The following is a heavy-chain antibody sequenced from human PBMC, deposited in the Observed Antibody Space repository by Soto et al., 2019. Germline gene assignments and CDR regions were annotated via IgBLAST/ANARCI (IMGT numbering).Heavy chain of an antibody. CDR3: ATDWLNYFDY. CDR1: GFTFSSYA. CDR2: ISYDGSNK. V-gene: IGHV3-30-3*01. Sequence: QVQLVESGGGVVQPGRSLRLSCAASGFTFSSYAMHWVRQAPGKGLEWVAVISYDGSNKYYADSVKGRFTISRDNSKNTLYLQMNSLRAEDTAVYYCATDWLNYFDYWGQGTLVTVSS. J-gene: IGHJ4*02. D-gene: IGHD3-9*01.